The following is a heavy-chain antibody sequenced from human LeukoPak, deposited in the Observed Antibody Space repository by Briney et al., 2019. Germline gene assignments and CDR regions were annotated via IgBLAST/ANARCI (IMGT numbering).Heavy chain of an antibody. D-gene: IGHD2-21*01. CDR1: GGTFSIYA. CDR3: AGVHYTREHRAFDI. CDR2: IIPILGIA. J-gene: IGHJ3*02. V-gene: IGHV1-69*04. Sequence: GASVTVSFKASGGTFSIYAISWVRQAPGQGLEWMGRIIPILGIANYAQKFQGRVTITADKSTSTAYMELSSLRSEDTAVYYCAGVHYTREHRAFDIWGQGTMVTVSS.